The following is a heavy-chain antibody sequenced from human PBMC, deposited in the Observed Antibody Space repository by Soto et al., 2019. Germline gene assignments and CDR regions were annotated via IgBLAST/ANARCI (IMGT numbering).Heavy chain of an antibody. Sequence: GESLKISCKGSGYSFTRYWINWVRRMPGKGLEWMGTIDPSDSYTNYSPSFQGHVTISTDKSISTAYLQWSSLKASDTAMYYCARRKSLLTGGLDVWGQGTTVTVSS. CDR3: ARRKSLLTGGLDV. V-gene: IGHV5-10-1*01. CDR1: GYSFTRYW. CDR2: IDPSDSYT. D-gene: IGHD1-26*01. J-gene: IGHJ6*02.